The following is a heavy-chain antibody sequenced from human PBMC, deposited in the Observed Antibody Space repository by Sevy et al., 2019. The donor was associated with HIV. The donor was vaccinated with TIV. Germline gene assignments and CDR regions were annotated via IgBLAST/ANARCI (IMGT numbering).Heavy chain of an antibody. Sequence: GGSLRLSCAASGFTFSSYSMNWVRQAPGKGLEWVSSISSSSYIYYADSVKGRFTISRDNAKNSLYLQMNSLRAEDTAVYYCARGLQQLGPDYWGQGTLVTVSS. D-gene: IGHD6-13*01. CDR2: ISSSSYI. V-gene: IGHV3-21*01. CDR1: GFTFSSYS. CDR3: ARGLQQLGPDY. J-gene: IGHJ4*02.